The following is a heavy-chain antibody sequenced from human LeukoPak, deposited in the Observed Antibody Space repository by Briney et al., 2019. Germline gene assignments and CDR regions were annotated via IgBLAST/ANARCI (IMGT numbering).Heavy chain of an antibody. Sequence: GGSLRLSCAASGFTFSSYGMRWVRQAPGKGLEWVSAISGSGGSTYYADSGKGRFTISRDISKNTLYMQMHSLRAEDTAVYYCAKESLRVVPSATFDYWGQGTLVTVSS. V-gene: IGHV3-23*01. D-gene: IGHD2-2*01. CDR3: AKESLRVVPSATFDY. CDR1: GFTFSSYG. J-gene: IGHJ4*02. CDR2: ISGSGGST.